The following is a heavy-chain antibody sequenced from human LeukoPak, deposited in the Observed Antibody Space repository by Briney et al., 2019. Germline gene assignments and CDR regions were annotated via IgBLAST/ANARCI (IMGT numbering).Heavy chain of an antibody. J-gene: IGHJ4*02. D-gene: IGHD6-19*01. CDR1: GASISNNY. CDR2: IYYTGTT. CDR3: ARVHSGSNWYYFDY. Sequence: PSETLSLTCTVSGASISNNYWSWIRQPPGKGLEYVGYIYYTGTTNYNPSLKSRLTISVDTSKNQFSLRLSSVTAADSAVYYCARVHSGSNWYYFDYWGQGSLVTVSS. V-gene: IGHV4-59*01.